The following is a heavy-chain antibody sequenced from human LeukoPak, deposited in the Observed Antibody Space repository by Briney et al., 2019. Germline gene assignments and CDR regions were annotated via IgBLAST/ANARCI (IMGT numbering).Heavy chain of an antibody. CDR1: GGSFSGYY. V-gene: IGHV4-34*01. D-gene: IGHD2-15*01. J-gene: IGHJ4*02. Sequence: SETLSLTCAVYGGSFSGYYWSWIRQPPGKGLKWIGEINHSGSTNYNPSLKSRVTISVDTSKNQFSLKLSSVTAADTAVYYCASGYCSGGSCYFPPRYWGQGTLVTVSS. CDR2: INHSGST. CDR3: ASGYCSGGSCYFPPRY.